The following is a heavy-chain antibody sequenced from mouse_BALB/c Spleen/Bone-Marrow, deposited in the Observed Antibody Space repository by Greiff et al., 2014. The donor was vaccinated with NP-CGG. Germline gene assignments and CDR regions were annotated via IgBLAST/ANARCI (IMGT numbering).Heavy chain of an antibody. V-gene: IGHV1-80*01. Sequence: VQLQQSGAELVRPGSSVKISCKASGYAFSSYWMNWVKQKPGQGLEWIGQIYPGDGDTNYNGNFKDKATLTTDKSSTIAYMQLSSLTSEDSAVYFCARGGRLTGYYFDYWGQGTTLTVSS. CDR2: IYPGDGDT. D-gene: IGHD4-1*01. J-gene: IGHJ2*01. CDR1: GYAFSSYW. CDR3: ARGGRLTGYYFDY.